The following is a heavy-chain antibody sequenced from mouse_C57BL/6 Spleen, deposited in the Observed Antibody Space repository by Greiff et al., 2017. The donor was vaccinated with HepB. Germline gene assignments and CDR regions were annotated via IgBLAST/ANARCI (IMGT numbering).Heavy chain of an antibody. D-gene: IGHD1-1*01. CDR3: TRAYYYGSSLAWFAY. V-gene: IGHV6-6*01. CDR2: IRNKANNHAT. Sequence: EVKLVESGGGLVQPGGSMKLSCAASGFTFSDAWMDWVRQSPEKGLEWVAEIRNKANNHATYYAESVKGRFTISRDDSKSSVYLQMNSLRAEDTGIYYCTRAYYYGSSLAWFAYWGQGTLVTVSA. CDR1: GFTFSDAW. J-gene: IGHJ3*01.